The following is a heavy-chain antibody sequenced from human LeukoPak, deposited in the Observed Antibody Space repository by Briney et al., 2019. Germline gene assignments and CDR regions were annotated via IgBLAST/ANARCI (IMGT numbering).Heavy chain of an antibody. CDR3: ARDHRYAFDN. Sequence: GGSLRLSCAASGFTFSDYSMKRVRQAPGKGLEWISYVGISSGNTKYADSVKGRFTISGDSAKNSVFLQMNSLRVEDTAVYYCARDHRYAFDNWGQGTLVTVSS. D-gene: IGHD5-12*01. CDR1: GFTFSDYS. V-gene: IGHV3-48*04. J-gene: IGHJ4*02. CDR2: VGISSGNT.